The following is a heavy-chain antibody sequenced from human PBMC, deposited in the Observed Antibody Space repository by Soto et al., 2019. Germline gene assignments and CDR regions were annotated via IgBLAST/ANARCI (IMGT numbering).Heavy chain of an antibody. Sequence: GSLRLSCSASGFTFSTYAMNWVRQAPGKGLEWVSTISGSGGSTYYADSVKGRFTISRDKSKNTLYLQMNTLRAEDTAVYYCAKDPHTSGPFDYWGRGIPVTVSS. D-gene: IGHD1-1*01. V-gene: IGHV3-23*01. CDR2: ISGSGGST. CDR3: AKDPHTSGPFDY. CDR1: GFTFSTYA. J-gene: IGHJ4*02.